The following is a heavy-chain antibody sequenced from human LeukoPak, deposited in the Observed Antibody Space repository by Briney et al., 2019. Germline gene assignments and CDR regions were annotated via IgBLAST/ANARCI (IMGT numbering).Heavy chain of an antibody. CDR2: IYPGDSDT. Sequence: GESLKISCKGSGYSFTSYWIGWVRQMPGKGLEWMGIIYPGDSDTRYSPSFQGQVTISADKSISTAYLQWSSLKASDTAMYYCARDKYYYDSSGYYAVGYWGQGTLVTVSS. CDR1: GYSFTSYW. V-gene: IGHV5-51*01. J-gene: IGHJ4*02. D-gene: IGHD3-22*01. CDR3: ARDKYYYDSSGYYAVGY.